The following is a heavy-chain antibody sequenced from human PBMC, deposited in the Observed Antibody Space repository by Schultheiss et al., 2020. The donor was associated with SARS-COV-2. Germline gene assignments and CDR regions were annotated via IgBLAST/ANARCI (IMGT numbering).Heavy chain of an antibody. V-gene: IGHV3-30*03. Sequence: GGSLRLSCAASGFTFSNAWMNWVRQAPGKGLEWVAVMSYDGSNKYYADSVKGRFTISRDNSKNTLYLQMNSLRAEDTAVYYCASYAVRDGYNTDYWGQGTLVTGSS. CDR3: ASYAVRDGYNTDY. CDR1: GFTFSNAW. D-gene: IGHD5-24*01. J-gene: IGHJ4*02. CDR2: MSYDGSNK.